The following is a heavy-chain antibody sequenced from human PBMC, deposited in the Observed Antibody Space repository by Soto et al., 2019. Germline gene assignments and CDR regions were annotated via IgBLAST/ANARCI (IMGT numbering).Heavy chain of an antibody. CDR2: ISGSGGST. D-gene: IGHD3-3*01. J-gene: IGHJ4*02. V-gene: IGHV3-23*01. CDR3: AIFPEYYDFWSGYSDY. Sequence: VGVLRDPLGASWVNIIDFGGLWVRQAPGKGLEWVSGISGSGGSTDYADSVKGRFTISRDNSKNSLYLQMNSLRDEDTAVYYCAIFPEYYDFWSGYSDYWGQGTLVTVSS. CDR1: WVNIIDFG.